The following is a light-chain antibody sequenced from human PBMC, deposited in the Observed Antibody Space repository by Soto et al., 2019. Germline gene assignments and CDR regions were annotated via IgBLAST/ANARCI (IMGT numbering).Light chain of an antibody. CDR1: SSDVGGYNY. CDR3: SSYAGSNIVV. CDR2: EVS. J-gene: IGLJ2*01. Sequence: QSALTQPPSASGSPGQSVTISFTGTSSDVGGYNYVSWYQQHPGKAPKLMISEVSKRPSGVPDRFSGSKSGNTASLTVSGLQAEGGADYYCSSYAGSNIVVFGGGTKVTVL. V-gene: IGLV2-8*01.